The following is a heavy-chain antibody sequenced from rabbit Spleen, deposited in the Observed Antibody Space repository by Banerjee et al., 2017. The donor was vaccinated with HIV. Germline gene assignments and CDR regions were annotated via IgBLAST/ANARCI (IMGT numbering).Heavy chain of an antibody. CDR1: GFDFSSYG. CDR3: ASGYSDIYFTL. V-gene: IGHV1S45*01. J-gene: IGHJ4*01. CDR2: IYAGSSGST. Sequence: LEESGGGLVQPEGSLALTCKASGFDFSSYGISWVRQAPGKGLEWIACIYAGSSGSTYYASWAKGRFTISKTSSTTVFLQMTSLTAADTATYFCASGYSDIYFTLWGPGTLVTVS. D-gene: IGHD1-1*01.